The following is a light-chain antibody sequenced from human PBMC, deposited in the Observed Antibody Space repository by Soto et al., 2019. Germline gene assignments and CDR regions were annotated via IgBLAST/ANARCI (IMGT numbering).Light chain of an antibody. J-gene: IGKJ4*01. CDR1: QSVGSNS. CDR3: QQYGSSPPLT. CDR2: GAS. V-gene: IGKV3-20*01. Sequence: EFVLTQSPGTRSLSPGERATLSCRASQSVGSNSLAWYQQKPGQAPRILIYGASTRSTGIPDRFSGSGSGTDFTLTIRRLEPEDFVVYYCQQYGSSPPLTFGGGTKVEIK.